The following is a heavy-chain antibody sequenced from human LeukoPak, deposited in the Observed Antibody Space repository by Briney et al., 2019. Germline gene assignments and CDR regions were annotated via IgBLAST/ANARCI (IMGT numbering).Heavy chain of an antibody. J-gene: IGHJ5*02. CDR3: ARGGYSWYDD. Sequence: SQTLSLTCAVSAGSISSGDYSWSWIRQPPGEGLEWIGYVSHSGSTYYNPSLKSRVTISVDRSKNQFSLNLSSVTAADTAVYYCARGGYSWYDDWGQGTLVTISS. V-gene: IGHV4-30-2*01. CDR2: VSHSGST. CDR1: AGSISSGDYS.